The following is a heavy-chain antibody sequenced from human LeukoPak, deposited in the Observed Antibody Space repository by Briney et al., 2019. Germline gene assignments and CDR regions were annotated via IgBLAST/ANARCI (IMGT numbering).Heavy chain of an antibody. CDR3: ARDGVVVAALYGMDV. Sequence: GASVKVSCKASGYTLTSYAMHWVRQAPGQRLEWMGWINAGNGNTKYSQKFQGRVTITRDTSASTAYMELSSLRSEDTAVYYCARDGVVVAALYGMDVWGQGTTVTVSS. J-gene: IGHJ6*02. D-gene: IGHD2-15*01. CDR1: GYTLTSYA. CDR2: INAGNGNT. V-gene: IGHV1-3*01.